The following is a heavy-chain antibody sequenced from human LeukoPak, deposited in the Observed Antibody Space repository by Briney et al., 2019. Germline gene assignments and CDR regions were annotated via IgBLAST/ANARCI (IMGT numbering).Heavy chain of an antibody. D-gene: IGHD4-11*01. CDR3: ARVPDYSDYYYYGMDV. V-gene: IGHV4-59*01. CDR1: GGSISSYY. Sequence: PSETLSLTCTVAGGSISSYYWSWIRQPPGKGLEWIGYIYYSGSTNYNPSLKGRGPQSVDPANHQISLELSSAAAADTAVYYCARVPDYSDYYYYGMDVWGQGTTVTVSS. CDR2: IYYSGST. J-gene: IGHJ6*02.